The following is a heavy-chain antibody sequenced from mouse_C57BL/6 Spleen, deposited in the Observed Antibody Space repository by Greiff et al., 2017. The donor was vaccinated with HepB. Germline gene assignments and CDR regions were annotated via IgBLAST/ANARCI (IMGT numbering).Heavy chain of an antibody. V-gene: IGHV1-81*01. Sequence: QVQLQQSGAELARPGASVKLSCKASGYTFTSYGISWVKQRTGQGLEWIGEIYPRSGNTYYNEKFKGKATLTADKSSSTAYMELRSLTSEDAAVYFCARRDDGHQWFAYWGQGTLVTVSA. CDR1: GYTFTSYG. D-gene: IGHD2-3*01. J-gene: IGHJ3*01. CDR3: ARRDDGHQWFAY. CDR2: IYPRSGNT.